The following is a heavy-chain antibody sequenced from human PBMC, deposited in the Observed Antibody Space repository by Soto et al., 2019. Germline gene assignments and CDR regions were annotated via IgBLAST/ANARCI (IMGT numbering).Heavy chain of an antibody. CDR3: ATPSPYSSSPRGAFDI. CDR1: GYSFTSYW. CDR2: IDPSDSYT. J-gene: IGHJ3*02. D-gene: IGHD6-6*01. Sequence: LKISCKGSGYSFTSYWISWVRQMPGKGLEWMGRIDPSDSYTNYSPSFQGHVTISADKSISTAYLQWSSLKASDTAMYYCATPSPYSSSPRGAFDIWGQGTMVTVSS. V-gene: IGHV5-10-1*01.